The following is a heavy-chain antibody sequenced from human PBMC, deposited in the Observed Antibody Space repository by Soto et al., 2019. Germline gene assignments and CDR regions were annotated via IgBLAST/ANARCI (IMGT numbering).Heavy chain of an antibody. D-gene: IGHD3-3*01. Sequence: SETLSLTCTFSGVSMSSYYCSWIRHPPGKGLEWIGYIYYSGSTNYNPSLKSRVTISVDTSKNQFSLKLSSVTAADTAVYYCARLGVTRDFWSGYLDYWGQGTLVTVSS. CDR2: IYYSGST. CDR1: GVSMSSYY. J-gene: IGHJ4*02. V-gene: IGHV4-59*08. CDR3: ARLGVTRDFWSGYLDY.